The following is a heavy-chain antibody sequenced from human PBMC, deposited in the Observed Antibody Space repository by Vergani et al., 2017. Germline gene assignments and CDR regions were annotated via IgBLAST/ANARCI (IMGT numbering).Heavy chain of an antibody. CDR1: GFPFTNYA. J-gene: IGHJ3*02. Sequence: EVQLVESGGGLVQPGGSLRLSCAASGFPFTNYAMTWVRQAPGKGLEWVSAIRGSGGDTYYADSVQGRFTISRDTSKNTLDLQMNSLSAEDTAVYYCAKGRDLNYIEAFDIWGQGTMVTVSS. CDR3: AKGRDLNYIEAFDI. V-gene: IGHV3-23*04. D-gene: IGHD1-7*01. CDR2: IRGSGGDT.